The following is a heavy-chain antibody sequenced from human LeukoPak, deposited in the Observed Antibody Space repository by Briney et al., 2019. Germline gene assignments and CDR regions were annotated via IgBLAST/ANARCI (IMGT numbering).Heavy chain of an antibody. CDR1: GFTFDDHF. CDR2: VRNSPRGFGT. V-gene: IGHV3-72*01. CDR3: ARARIPSGGWDEDY. D-gene: IGHD6-13*01. Sequence: GGSLRLSCAASGFTFDDHFMDWVRRAPGKGLEWIGRVRNSPRGFGTEYAASVKGRFTISRDDSKNSVYLQINNLKVDDTAAYYCARARIPSGGWDEDYWGQGTLVTVSS. J-gene: IGHJ4*02.